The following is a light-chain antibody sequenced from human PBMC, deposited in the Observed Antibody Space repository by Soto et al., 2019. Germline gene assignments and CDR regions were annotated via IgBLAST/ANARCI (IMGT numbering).Light chain of an antibody. Sequence: QSVLTQPASVSGSPGQSITISCTGTSSDVGSYNLVSWYQQHPGKAPKLMIYEVSKRPSGVSNRFSGSKSGNTASLTISGLQAEDEADYYFCSYAGSSTHWVFGGGTQLTVL. CDR3: CSYAGSSTHWV. J-gene: IGLJ3*02. V-gene: IGLV2-23*02. CDR2: EVS. CDR1: SSDVGSYNL.